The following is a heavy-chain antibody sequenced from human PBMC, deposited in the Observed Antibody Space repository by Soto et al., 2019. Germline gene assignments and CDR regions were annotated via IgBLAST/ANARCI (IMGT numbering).Heavy chain of an antibody. CDR3: AHSRIRVLWFGETSDAFDI. CDR2: IYWNDDK. Sequence: QITLKESGPTLVKPTQTLTLTCTFSGFSLSTSGVGVGWIRQPPGKALEWLALIYWNDDKRYSPSLKSRLTITKDTSKNQVVLTMTNMDPVDTATYYCAHSRIRVLWFGETSDAFDIWGQGTMVTVSS. CDR1: GFSLSTSGVG. D-gene: IGHD3-10*01. V-gene: IGHV2-5*01. J-gene: IGHJ3*02.